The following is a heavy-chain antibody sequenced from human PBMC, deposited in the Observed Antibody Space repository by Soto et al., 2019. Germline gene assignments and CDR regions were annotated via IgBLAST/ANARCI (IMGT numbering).Heavy chain of an antibody. D-gene: IGHD2-2*01. CDR3: AKDQGVVPAAFLDY. CDR1: GFTFSTYA. V-gene: IGHV3-23*01. Sequence: GGSLRLSCADSGFTFSTYAMSWVRQAPGKGLEWVSGISGSGSGTYYADSVKGRFTISRDNSKNTLYLQMNSLRAGDTVVYYCAKDQGVVPAAFLDYWGQGTLVTVSS. CDR2: ISGSGSGT. J-gene: IGHJ4*02.